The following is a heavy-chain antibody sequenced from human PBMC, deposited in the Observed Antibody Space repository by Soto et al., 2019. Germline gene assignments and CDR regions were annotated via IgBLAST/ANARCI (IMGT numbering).Heavy chain of an antibody. CDR1: GFTFSTYW. V-gene: IGHV3-74*01. J-gene: IGHJ4*02. Sequence: EVQLVESGGGLVQPGGSLRLSCAATGFTFSTYWMHWVRQGPGKGLVWVSRISTDGSSTTYAYSVKGRFTISRDNAKNTLYLQKNSLSAEATAVYYCARATGSNQPFDYWGQGSLVTVSS. D-gene: IGHD2-2*01. CDR3: ARATGSNQPFDY. CDR2: ISTDGSST.